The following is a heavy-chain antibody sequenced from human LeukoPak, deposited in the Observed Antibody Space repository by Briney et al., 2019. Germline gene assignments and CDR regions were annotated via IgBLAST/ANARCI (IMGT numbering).Heavy chain of an antibody. Sequence: ASVKVSCKASGSTFTSYGISWVRQAPGQGLEWMGWVSAYNGNTNYAQKLQGRVTMTTDTSTSTAYMELRSLRSDDTAVYYCARSPYGSGSYSFPRMADYWGQGTLVTVSS. J-gene: IGHJ4*02. D-gene: IGHD3-10*01. CDR2: VSAYNGNT. V-gene: IGHV1-18*04. CDR1: GSTFTSYG. CDR3: ARSPYGSGSYSFPRMADY.